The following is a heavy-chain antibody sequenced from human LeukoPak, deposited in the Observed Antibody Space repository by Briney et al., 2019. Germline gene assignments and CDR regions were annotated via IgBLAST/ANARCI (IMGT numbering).Heavy chain of an antibody. CDR2: IDSSGNV. CDR3: TRDRGQWLVDS. D-gene: IGHD6-19*01. CDR1: GGSISTGGFY. J-gene: IGHJ5*01. V-gene: IGHV4-39*07. Sequence: SETLPLTCTVSGGSISTGGFYWGWIRQPPGKGLEYFATIDSSGNVYYNPSLRSRVTMSADTSKNQFSLKLSSMTAADTAVYYCTRDRGQWLVDSWGQGTLVTVSS.